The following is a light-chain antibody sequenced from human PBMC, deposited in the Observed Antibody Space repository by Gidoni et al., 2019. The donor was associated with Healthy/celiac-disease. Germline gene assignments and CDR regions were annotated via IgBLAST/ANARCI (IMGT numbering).Light chain of an antibody. CDR1: QSVSSSY. CDR2: GAS. Sequence: EIVLTPSPAPLSLSPGARATLSCRASQSVSSSYLAWYQQKPGQAPRLLIYGASSRATGIPDRFSGSGSGTDFTLTISRLEPEDFAVYYCQQYGSSPLITFGQGTRLEIK. V-gene: IGKV3-20*01. J-gene: IGKJ5*01. CDR3: QQYGSSPLIT.